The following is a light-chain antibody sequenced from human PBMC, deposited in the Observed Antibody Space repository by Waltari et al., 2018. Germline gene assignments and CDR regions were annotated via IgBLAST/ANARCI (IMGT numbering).Light chain of an antibody. V-gene: IGKV4-1*01. Sequence: DIVMTQSPDSLAVSLGERATTNCKSSQSLLFSSNNENYLAWYQQKAGQPPKLLISWASTRESGLPDRFTGSGSGTDFTLTISSLQAEDVAVYFCHQYLSTPWTFGQGTKVEIK. J-gene: IGKJ1*01. CDR1: QSLLFSSNNENY. CDR3: HQYLSTPWT. CDR2: WAS.